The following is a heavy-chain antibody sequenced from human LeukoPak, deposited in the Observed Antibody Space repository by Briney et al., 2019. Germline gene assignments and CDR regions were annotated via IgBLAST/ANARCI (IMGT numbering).Heavy chain of an antibody. CDR3: ARDHGGGYYYMDV. D-gene: IGHD2-15*01. V-gene: IGHV3-48*01. CDR2: ISSSSRTK. CDR1: GFTFSSYN. Sequence: GGSLRLSCAASGFTFSSYNMNWVRQAPGKGLEWVSYISSSSRTKYYADSVKGRFTISRDNVKDSLYLQMNSLRAEDTAVYYCARDHGGGYYYMDVWGKGTTVTVSS. J-gene: IGHJ6*03.